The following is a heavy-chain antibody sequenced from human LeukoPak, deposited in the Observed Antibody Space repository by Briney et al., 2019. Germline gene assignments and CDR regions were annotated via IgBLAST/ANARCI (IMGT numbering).Heavy chain of an antibody. Sequence: SVKVSCKASGGTFSSYAISWVRQAPGQGLEWMGGIIPIFGTANHAQKFQGRVTITADESTSTAYMGLSSLRSEDTAVYYCARNRLELLSSPWWDCWGQGTLVTVSS. CDR2: IIPIFGTA. V-gene: IGHV1-69*01. D-gene: IGHD1-7*01. J-gene: IGHJ4*02. CDR3: ARNRLELLSSPWWDC. CDR1: GGTFSSYA.